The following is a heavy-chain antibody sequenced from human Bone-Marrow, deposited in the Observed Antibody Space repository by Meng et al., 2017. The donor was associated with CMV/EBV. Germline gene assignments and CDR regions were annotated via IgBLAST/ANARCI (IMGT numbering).Heavy chain of an antibody. CDR1: GFTFSDYY. CDR3: AGSYDYDDVPHACDI. J-gene: IGHJ3*02. V-gene: IGHV3-11*04. D-gene: IGHD4-17*01. Sequence: GESLKISCAASGFTFSDYYMSWIRQAPGKGLEWVSYISSSGSTIYYADSVKGRFTISRDNAKNSLYLQMNSLRAEDTAVYYCAGSYDYDDVPHACDIWGKGTMVTVPS. CDR2: ISSSGSTI.